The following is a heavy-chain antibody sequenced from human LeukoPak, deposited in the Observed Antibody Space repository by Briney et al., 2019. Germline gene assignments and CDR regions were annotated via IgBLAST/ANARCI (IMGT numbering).Heavy chain of an antibody. D-gene: IGHD6-19*01. J-gene: IGHJ4*02. CDR3: ARDSGFLDY. CDR2: ISYDGSNK. CDR1: GFTFSSYA. Sequence: GGSLRLSCAASGFTFSSYAMHWVRQAPGKGLEWVAVISYDGSNKYYAGSVKGRFTISRDNSKNTLYLQMNSLRAEDTAVYYCARDSGFLDYWGQGTLVTVSS. V-gene: IGHV3-30-3*01.